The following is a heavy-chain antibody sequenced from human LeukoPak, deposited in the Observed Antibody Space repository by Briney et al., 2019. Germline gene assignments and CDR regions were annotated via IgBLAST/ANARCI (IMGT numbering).Heavy chain of an antibody. J-gene: IGHJ4*02. D-gene: IGHD3-10*01. CDR2: IRYDGSNK. CDR3: AKDSAAPISITMVRGRWYFDY. Sequence: GGSLRLSCAASGFTFSSYGMHWVRQAPGKGLEWVAFIRYDGSNKYYADSVKGRFTISRDNSKNTLYLQIHSLRAEDTAVYYCAKDSAAPISITMVRGRWYFDYWGQGTLVTVSS. CDR1: GFTFSSYG. V-gene: IGHV3-30*02.